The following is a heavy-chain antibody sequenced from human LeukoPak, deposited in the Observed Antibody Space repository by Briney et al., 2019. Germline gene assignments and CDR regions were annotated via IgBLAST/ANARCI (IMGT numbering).Heavy chain of an antibody. J-gene: IGHJ4*02. D-gene: IGHD3-22*01. V-gene: IGHV3-9*01. CDR1: GFTFDDYA. CDR3: AKAPIRSGYFRVFDC. Sequence: GMSLRLSCAASGFTFDDYAMHWVRQAPGKGLEWVSGISWSSGSIGYADSVKGRFTISRDKAKNSLYLQMNSLRDEDTALYYCAKAPIRSGYFRVFDCWGQGTLVTVSS. CDR2: ISWSSGSI.